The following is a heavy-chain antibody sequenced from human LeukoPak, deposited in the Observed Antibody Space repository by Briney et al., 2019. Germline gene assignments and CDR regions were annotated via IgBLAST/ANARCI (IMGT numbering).Heavy chain of an antibody. CDR1: GYTFSSYA. CDR3: AKDGYCSSTSCYKDYYYGMDV. D-gene: IGHD2-2*03. Sequence: GGSLRLSCAACGYTFSSYAMSWVRNARGRGLVWVSAFSGSGCSTCYADSVKGRFNSSRDNSKNTLYLQMNSLRAEDTAVYYCAKDGYCSSTSCYKDYYYGMDVWGQGTTVTVSS. V-gene: IGHV3-23*01. CDR2: FSGSGCST. J-gene: IGHJ6*02.